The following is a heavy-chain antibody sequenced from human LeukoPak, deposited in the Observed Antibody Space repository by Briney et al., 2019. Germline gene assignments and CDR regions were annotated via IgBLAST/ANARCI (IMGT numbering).Heavy chain of an antibody. CDR3: ARETIFGVVKYMDV. J-gene: IGHJ6*03. V-gene: IGHV4-59*01. CDR1: GGSISSYY. Sequence: SETLSLTCTVSGGSISSYYWSWIRQPPGKGLEWIGYIYYSGSTNYNPSLKSRVTISVDTSKNQFSLELSSVTAADTAVYYCARETIFGVVKYMDVWGKGTTVTVSS. CDR2: IYYSGST. D-gene: IGHD3-3*01.